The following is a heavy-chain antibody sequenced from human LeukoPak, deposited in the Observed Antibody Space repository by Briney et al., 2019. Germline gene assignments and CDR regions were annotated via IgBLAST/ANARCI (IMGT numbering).Heavy chain of an antibody. CDR1: GYAISSGYF. Sequence: SETLSLTCTVSGYAISSGYFWGWIRQPPGKGLEWIGSIYHTGSTYYNPSLKSRVTISVDTSKNQFSLKLSSVTAADTAVYYCARSIPAAILWGQGTLVTVSS. CDR3: ARSIPAAIL. V-gene: IGHV4-38-2*02. J-gene: IGHJ4*02. D-gene: IGHD2-2*02. CDR2: IYHTGST.